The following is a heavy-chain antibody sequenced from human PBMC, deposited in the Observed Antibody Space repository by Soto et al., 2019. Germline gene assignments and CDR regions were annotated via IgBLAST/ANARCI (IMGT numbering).Heavy chain of an antibody. CDR2: IYTGGLT. CDR3: ARTIGGASSLYFDY. D-gene: IGHD2-15*01. V-gene: IGHV3-66*01. J-gene: IGHJ4*02. CDR1: GFTVGSNY. Sequence: EVQLVDSGGALVQPGGSLRLSCAASGFTVGSNYMNWVRQAPGKGLEWVSVIYTGGLTSYADSVKGRFTISRDDSSNTLYLQMSSLSTDDTAVHYCARTIGGASSLYFDYWGQGTLVTVSS.